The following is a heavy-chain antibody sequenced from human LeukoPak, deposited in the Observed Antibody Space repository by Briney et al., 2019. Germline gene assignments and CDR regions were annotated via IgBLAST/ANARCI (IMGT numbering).Heavy chain of an antibody. V-gene: IGHV3-23*01. CDR2: ISVLGGST. D-gene: IGHD6-6*01. Sequence: PERSLRLSCAASGFTFSSFGMHWVRQAPGKGLEWVSVISVLGGSTYYADSVKGRFAISRDNSKSTLWLQMNSLRADDTAIYYCARDVEARISEAGTFDYRGQGSQVTVSS. CDR1: GFTFSSFG. J-gene: IGHJ4*02. CDR3: ARDVEARISEAGTFDY.